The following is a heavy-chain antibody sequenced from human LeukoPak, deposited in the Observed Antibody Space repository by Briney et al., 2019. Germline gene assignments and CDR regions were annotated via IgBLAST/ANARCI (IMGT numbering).Heavy chain of an antibody. D-gene: IGHD3-22*01. V-gene: IGHV1-18*01. J-gene: IGHJ5*02. CDR3: ARQWDDSSGYYWDWFDP. CDR1: GYTFTSYG. CDR2: ISAYNGNT. Sequence: ASVKVSCKASGYTFTSYGISWVRQAPGQGLEWMGWISAYNGNTNYAQKLQGRVTMTTDTSTSTAYMELRSLRSDDTAVYYCARQWDDSSGYYWDWFDPWGQGTLVTVSS.